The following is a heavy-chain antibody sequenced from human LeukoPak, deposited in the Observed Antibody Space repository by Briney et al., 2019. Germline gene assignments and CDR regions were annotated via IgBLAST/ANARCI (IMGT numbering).Heavy chain of an antibody. V-gene: IGHV4-59*01. CDR1: GGSFSSYY. CDR2: IYYSGST. D-gene: IGHD3-3*01. Sequence: SETLSLTCAVYGGSFSSYYWSWIRQPPGKGLEWIGYIYYSGSTNYNPSLKSRVTISVDTSKNQFSLKLSSVTAADTAVYYCARVRADFWSDPYYFDYWGQGTLVSVSS. CDR3: ARVRADFWSDPYYFDY. J-gene: IGHJ4*02.